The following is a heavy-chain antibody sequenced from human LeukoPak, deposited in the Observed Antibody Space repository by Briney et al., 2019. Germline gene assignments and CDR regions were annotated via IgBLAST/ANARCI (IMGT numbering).Heavy chain of an antibody. V-gene: IGHV4-4*07. Sequence: SETLSLTCTVSGGSISSYYWSWIRQPAGKGLEWIGRIYTSGSTNYNPSLKSRVTMSVDTSKNQFSLKLSSVTAADTAVYYCARGGLVEYSNYRYYYYHYGMDVWGQGTTVTVSS. CDR3: ARGGLVEYSNYRYYYYHYGMDV. CDR2: IYTSGST. D-gene: IGHD4-11*01. J-gene: IGHJ6*02. CDR1: GGSISSYY.